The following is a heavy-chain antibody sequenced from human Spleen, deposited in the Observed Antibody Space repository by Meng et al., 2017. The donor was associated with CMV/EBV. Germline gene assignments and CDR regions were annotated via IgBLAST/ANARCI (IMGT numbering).Heavy chain of an antibody. Sequence: SQTLSLTCAISGDSVSSNSAAWNWIRQSPSRGLEWLGRTYYRSKWYNDYAVSVKSRITINPDTSKNQFSLQLNSVTPEVTAVYYCAREPSAGGIFRFHYYGMDVWGQGTTVTVSS. V-gene: IGHV6-1*01. CDR3: AREPSAGGIFRFHYYGMDV. D-gene: IGHD2-15*01. CDR2: TYYRSKWYN. J-gene: IGHJ6*02. CDR1: GDSVSSNSAA.